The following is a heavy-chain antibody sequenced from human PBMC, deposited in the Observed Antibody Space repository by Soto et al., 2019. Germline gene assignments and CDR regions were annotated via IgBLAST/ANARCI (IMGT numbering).Heavy chain of an antibody. Sequence: QVQLLESGGGVVQPGRSLRLSCAASGFTFSSYGMHWVRQAPGKGLEWVAVISYDGSNKYYADSVKGRFTISRDNPKNTLYLQMKRLRDEDTAVYYCRKYLGYSYGYYYYYDMDVWGQGTTVTASS. V-gene: IGHV3-30*18. D-gene: IGHD5-18*01. CDR1: GFTFSSYG. CDR3: RKYLGYSYGYYYYYDMDV. CDR2: ISYDGSNK. J-gene: IGHJ6*02.